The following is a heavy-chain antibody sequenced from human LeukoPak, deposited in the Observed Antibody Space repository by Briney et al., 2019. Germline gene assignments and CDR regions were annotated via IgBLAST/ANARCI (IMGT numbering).Heavy chain of an antibody. Sequence: GGSLRLSCAASGFTFSSYAMNWVRQAPGKGLEWVSAISGSDGSTYYADSVNGRFTISRDNSKNTLYLQMNSLRAEDTAVYYCATRNYYDSSGYYYLYFDYWGQGTLVTVSS. V-gene: IGHV3-23*01. CDR3: ATRNYYDSSGYYYLYFDY. CDR2: ISGSDGST. CDR1: GFTFSSYA. J-gene: IGHJ4*02. D-gene: IGHD3-22*01.